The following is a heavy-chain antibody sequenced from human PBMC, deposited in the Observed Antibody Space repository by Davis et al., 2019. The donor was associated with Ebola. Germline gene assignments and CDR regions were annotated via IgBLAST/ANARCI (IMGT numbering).Heavy chain of an antibody. D-gene: IGHD1-26*01. CDR2: IYSRGTT. CDR1: GFTVSTNY. V-gene: IGHV3-53*01. Sequence: GESLKISCAASGFTVSTNYMNWIRQAPGKGLEWVAVIYSRGTTYYADSVRGRFTISRDNARNSLYLQMNSLRDEDAGVYYCARDGEATGAQHKMDSWGQGILVTVSS. CDR3: ARDGEATGAQHKMDS. J-gene: IGHJ4*02.